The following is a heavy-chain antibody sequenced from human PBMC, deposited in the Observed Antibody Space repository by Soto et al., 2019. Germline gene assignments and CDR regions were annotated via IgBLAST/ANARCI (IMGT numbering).Heavy chain of an antibody. D-gene: IGHD3-22*01. CDR2: INHTGST. J-gene: IGHJ6*03. CDR3: ARGRPPSYYGWKNYYYYYMDV. CDR1: GGAFSNYY. Sequence: PSATLSLTCAVYGGAFSNYYWTWIRPPPVKGLEWSGEINHTGSTNYNPSLKSRPTISVDTSKNQSALNLSSVTAADTAVYYCARGRPPSYYGWKNYYYYYMDVWGKGTTVTVSS. V-gene: IGHV4-34*01.